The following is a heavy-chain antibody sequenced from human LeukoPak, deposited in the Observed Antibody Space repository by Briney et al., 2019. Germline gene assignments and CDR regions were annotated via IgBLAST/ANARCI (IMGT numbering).Heavy chain of an antibody. J-gene: IGHJ3*02. CDR1: GYTFTIYG. D-gene: IGHD3-10*02. Sequence: AAVKVSCKASGYTFTIYGISWVRQAHGQGIEWMGWISAYNGDTNYAQKLQGRVTMTTDTSTSTAYMELRSLRSDDTAVYYCARDRYYYVWGSPPLYSDAFDIWGQGTMVTVSS. CDR2: ISAYNGDT. CDR3: ARDRYYYVWGSPPLYSDAFDI. V-gene: IGHV1-18*01.